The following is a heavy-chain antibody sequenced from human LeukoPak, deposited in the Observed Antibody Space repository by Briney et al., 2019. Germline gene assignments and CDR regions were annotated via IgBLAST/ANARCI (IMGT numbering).Heavy chain of an antibody. V-gene: IGHV1-8*01. CDR2: MNPNSGNT. J-gene: IGHJ4*02. CDR1: GYTFTSYD. D-gene: IGHD3-10*01. CDR3: ARAWFGELRIDY. Sequence: ASVKVSCKASGYTFTSYDINWVRQATGQGLEWMGWMNPNSGNTGYAQKFQGRVTMTRNTSISTAYMELSSLRSEDTAVYYCARAWFGELRIDYWGQGTLVTVSS.